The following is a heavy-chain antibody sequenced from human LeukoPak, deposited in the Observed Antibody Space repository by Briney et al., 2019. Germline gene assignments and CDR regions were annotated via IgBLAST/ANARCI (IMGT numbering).Heavy chain of an antibody. J-gene: IGHJ5*02. CDR3: VKDLLAGDYGRDPFDP. D-gene: IGHD4-17*01. CDR2: ISSNGGST. V-gene: IGHV3-64D*06. CDR1: GSIFSSYG. Sequence: PGGSLRLSCSASGSIFSSYGMHWVRQAPGKGLECVSAISSNGGSTYYADSVKGRFTISRDNTKNTVYIQISSLRPEDTAIYYCVKDLLAGDYGRDPFDPWGQGTLVTFSS.